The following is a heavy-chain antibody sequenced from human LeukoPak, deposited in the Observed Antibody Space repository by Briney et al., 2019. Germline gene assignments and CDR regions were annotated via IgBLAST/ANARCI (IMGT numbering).Heavy chain of an antibody. Sequence: SETLSLTCSVSGGSISSGSYYWGWIRQPPGKGLEWIGTIYYSGSTNYNPSLKSRVTISVDTSKNQFSLKLSSVTAADTAVYYCARYGSGSYSFGMDVWGQGTTVTVSS. D-gene: IGHD3-10*01. CDR2: IYYSGST. J-gene: IGHJ6*02. CDR1: GGSISSGSYY. V-gene: IGHV4-39*07. CDR3: ARYGSGSYSFGMDV.